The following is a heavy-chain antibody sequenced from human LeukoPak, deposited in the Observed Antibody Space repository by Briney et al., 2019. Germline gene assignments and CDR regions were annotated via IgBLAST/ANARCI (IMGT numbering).Heavy chain of an antibody. CDR2: ITRGDGRT. D-gene: IGHD6-19*01. Sequence: GGSLRLSCTASGFTFGDYAMSWFRQAPGKGLEWVSAITRGDGRTYYADSVRGRFTISRDNSRNTVYMQMDSLRPEDTAVYYCAKDHDSSGWPTFDCWGQGTLVTVSS. V-gene: IGHV3-23*01. CDR3: AKDHDSSGWPTFDC. J-gene: IGHJ4*02. CDR1: GFTFGDYA.